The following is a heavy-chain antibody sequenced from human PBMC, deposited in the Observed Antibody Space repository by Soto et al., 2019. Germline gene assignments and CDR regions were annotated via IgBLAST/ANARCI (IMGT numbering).Heavy chain of an antibody. CDR2: INAGNGNT. Sequence: ASVKVSCKASGYTFTSYAMHWVRQAPGQRLEWMGWINAGNGNTKYSQKFQGRVTITRDTSASTAYMELRSLRSDDTAVYYCARDIVFEDSSGNLPGYWGQGTLVTVSS. CDR3: ARDIVFEDSSGNLPGY. J-gene: IGHJ4*02. V-gene: IGHV1-3*01. D-gene: IGHD3-22*01. CDR1: GYTFTSYA.